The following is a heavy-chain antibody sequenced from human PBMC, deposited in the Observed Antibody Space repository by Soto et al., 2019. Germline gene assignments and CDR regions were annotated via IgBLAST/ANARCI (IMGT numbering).Heavy chain of an antibody. CDR3: ARESSIGSYYFDY. D-gene: IGHD3-22*01. V-gene: IGHV4-31*02. CDR2: IDYSGST. Sequence: LSLTCTVSGGSISSGGYYWTWIRQHPGKGLEWIGYIDYSGSTSYNPSLKSRVNISVDTSKKRFSLRLSSATAADTAVYYCARESSIGSYYFDYWGQGTLVTSPQ. J-gene: IGHJ4*02. CDR1: GGSISSGGYY.